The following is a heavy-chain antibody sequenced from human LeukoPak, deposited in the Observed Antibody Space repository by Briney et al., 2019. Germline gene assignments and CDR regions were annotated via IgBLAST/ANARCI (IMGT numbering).Heavy chain of an antibody. D-gene: IGHD6-19*01. CDR3: ARAWDSSGWYWFDP. CDR2: IYSGGST. V-gene: IGHV3-53*01. J-gene: IGHJ5*02. Sequence: GGSLRLSCAASGFTSSSNYMSWVRQAPGKGLEWVSVIYSGGSTYYTESVKGRFTISRDKSKNTLYLQMNSLRAEDTAVYYCARAWDSSGWYWFDPWGQGTLVTVSS. CDR1: GFTSSSNY.